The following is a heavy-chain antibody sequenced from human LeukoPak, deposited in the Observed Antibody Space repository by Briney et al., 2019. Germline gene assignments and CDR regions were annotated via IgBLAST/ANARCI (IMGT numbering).Heavy chain of an antibody. D-gene: IGHD3-10*01. CDR3: ARGFPFDY. Sequence: PGGSLRLSCAASGFAVSGNYMSWVRQAPGKGLEWVSLIYVGGTTYYADSVKGRFSISSDNSKNTLYLQMNSLRADDTAVYYCARGFPFDYWGQGTLVTVSS. CDR1: GFAVSGNY. J-gene: IGHJ4*02. CDR2: IYVGGTT. V-gene: IGHV3-53*01.